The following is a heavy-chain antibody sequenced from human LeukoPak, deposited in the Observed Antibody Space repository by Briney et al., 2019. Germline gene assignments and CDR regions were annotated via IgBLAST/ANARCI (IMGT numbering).Heavy chain of an antibody. V-gene: IGHV3-23*01. D-gene: IGHD6-19*01. CDR2: IGNSGGDT. CDR1: GFTFTTYA. Sequence: GGSLRLSCAASGFTFTTYAMCWVRQAPGKGLEWVSCIGNSGGDTVYADSVRGRFTVSRDTSRNTLFLEMNSLRAEDTAIYYCAKRGGESSGWGPFDYWGRGTMVTVSS. J-gene: IGHJ4*02. CDR3: AKRGGESSGWGPFDY.